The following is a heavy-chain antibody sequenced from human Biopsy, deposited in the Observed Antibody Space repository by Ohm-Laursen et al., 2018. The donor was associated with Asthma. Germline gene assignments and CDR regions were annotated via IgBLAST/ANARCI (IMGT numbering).Heavy chain of an antibody. CDR1: RGSLRVYV. Sequence: GTLPLTCGVSRGSLRVYVWSWIRQPPGKGLEWIGESNQGGSPTFNPSLKSRVTLSVDTSKNQFSVKLRSVTAADTAVYYCARSPYYYGLLGPTRGFGVYAVWGHGTLVTVSS. CDR2: SNQGGSP. J-gene: IGHJ3*01. V-gene: IGHV4-34*01. D-gene: IGHD3-10*01. CDR3: ARSPYYYGLLGPTRGFGVYAV.